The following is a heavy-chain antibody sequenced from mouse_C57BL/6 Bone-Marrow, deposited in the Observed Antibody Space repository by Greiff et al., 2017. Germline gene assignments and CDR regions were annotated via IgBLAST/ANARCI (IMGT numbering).Heavy chain of an antibody. CDR2: ISYDGSN. J-gene: IGHJ2*01. CDR3: ARWLLRPYYFDY. V-gene: IGHV3-6*01. D-gene: IGHD2-3*01. Sequence: LVESGPGLVKPSQSLSLTCSVTGYSITSGYYWNWIRQFPGNKLEWMGYISYDGSNNYNPSLKNRISITRDTSKNQFFLKLNSVTTEDTATYYCARWLLRPYYFDYWGQGTTLTVSS. CDR1: GYSITSGYY.